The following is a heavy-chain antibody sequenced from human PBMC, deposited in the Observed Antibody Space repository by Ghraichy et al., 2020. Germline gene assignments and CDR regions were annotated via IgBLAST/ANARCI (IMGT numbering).Heavy chain of an antibody. CDR2: MNPNSGNT. Sequence: ASVKVSCKASGYTFTSYDINWVRQATGQGLEWMGWMNPNSGNTGYAQKFQGRVTMTRNTSISTAYMELSSLRSEDTAVYYCARAGPTPRRYCSGGSCYSNPQRWFDPWGQGTLVTVSS. CDR3: ARAGPTPRRYCSGGSCYSNPQRWFDP. D-gene: IGHD2-15*01. CDR1: GYTFTSYD. V-gene: IGHV1-8*01. J-gene: IGHJ5*02.